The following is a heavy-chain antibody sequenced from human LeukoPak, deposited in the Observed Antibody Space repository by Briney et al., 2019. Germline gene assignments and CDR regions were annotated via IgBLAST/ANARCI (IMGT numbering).Heavy chain of an antibody. CDR1: GFTFSSYA. D-gene: IGHD3-22*01. V-gene: IGHV3-23*01. CDR2: ISGSGGST. J-gene: IGHJ4*02. CDR3: AKVGYYDSSGYYTLLH. Sequence: PGGSLRLSCAASGFTFSSYAMSWVRQAPGKGREWVSAISGSGGSTYYADSVQGRFTISRDNSKNTLYLQMNSLRAEDTAVYYCAKVGYYDSSGYYTLLHWGQGTLVTVSS.